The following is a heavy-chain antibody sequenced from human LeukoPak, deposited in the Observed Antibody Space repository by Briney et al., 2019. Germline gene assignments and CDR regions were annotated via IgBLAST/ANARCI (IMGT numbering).Heavy chain of an antibody. CDR1: GDSITDYY. J-gene: IGHJ5*02. V-gene: IGHV4-4*07. CDR3: AREGIVVVPPGWFDP. CDR2: IYTSGST. Sequence: PSETLSLTCTVSGDSITDYYWSWIRQPAGKGLEWIGRIYTSGSTNYNPSLKSRVTISVDTSKNQFSLKLSSVTAADTAVYYCAREGIVVVPPGWFDPWGQGTLVTVSS. D-gene: IGHD2-2*01.